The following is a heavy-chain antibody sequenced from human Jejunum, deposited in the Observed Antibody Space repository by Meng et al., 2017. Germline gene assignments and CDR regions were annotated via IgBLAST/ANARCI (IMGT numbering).Heavy chain of an antibody. CDR3: ARYGALSGYDS. J-gene: IGHJ4*02. Sequence: QVQLQQWGSGLLKPSETLSLTCAVHGGSFSGYYWSWIRQSPGKGLEWIANIYHSGTTNYNPSLKSRVTISVDKTKNQISLEVSSVTAADTAVYYCARYGALSGYDSWGQGTLVTVSS. V-gene: IGHV4-34*01. D-gene: IGHD3-9*01. CDR1: GGSFSGYY. CDR2: IYHSGTT.